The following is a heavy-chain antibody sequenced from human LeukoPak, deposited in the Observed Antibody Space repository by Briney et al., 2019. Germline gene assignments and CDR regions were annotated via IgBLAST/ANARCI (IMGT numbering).Heavy chain of an antibody. D-gene: IGHD6-13*01. J-gene: IGHJ5*02. CDR2: ISGSGGNT. CDR1: GFTFSSYA. Sequence: GGSLRLSCAASGFTFSSYAMSWVRQAPGKGLEWVSAISGSGGNTYYADPVKGRFTISRDNSRNTLYLQINSLRAEDTAVYYCAKEKVLATVGTVGFDPWGQGTLVTVSS. CDR3: AKEKVLATVGTVGFDP. V-gene: IGHV3-23*01.